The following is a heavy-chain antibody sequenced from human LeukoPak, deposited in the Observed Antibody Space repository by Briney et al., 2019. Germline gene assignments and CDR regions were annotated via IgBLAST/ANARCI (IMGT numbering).Heavy chain of an antibody. J-gene: IGHJ4*02. CDR1: GGSISSGDYY. CDR2: INHSGST. Sequence: SETLSLTCTVSGGSISSGDYYWSWIRQPPGKGLEWIGEINHSGSTNYNPSLKSRVTISVDTSKNQFSLKLSSVTAADTAVYYCARWSGYDRGDYWGQGTLVTVSS. CDR3: ARWSGYDRGDY. D-gene: IGHD5-12*01. V-gene: IGHV4-39*07.